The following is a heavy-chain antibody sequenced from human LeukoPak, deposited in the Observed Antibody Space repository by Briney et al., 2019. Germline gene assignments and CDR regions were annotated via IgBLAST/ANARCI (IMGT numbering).Heavy chain of an antibody. CDR3: ARRGESTNYGDYRFDS. CDR2: TSGSGGYT. V-gene: IGHV3-23*01. J-gene: IGHJ4*02. Sequence: GGSLRLSRAASGFTFSNHAMSWVRQAPGKGLEWVSATSGSGGYTYYADSVKGRFTISRDNSKNTLYLQMNSLRAEDTAVYYCARRGESTNYGDYRFDSWGQGTLVTVSS. CDR1: GFTFSNHA. D-gene: IGHD4-17*01.